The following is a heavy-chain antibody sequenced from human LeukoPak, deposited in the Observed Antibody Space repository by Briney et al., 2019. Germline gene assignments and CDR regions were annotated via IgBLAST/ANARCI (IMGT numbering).Heavy chain of an antibody. D-gene: IGHD3-10*01. CDR2: MNPNSGNT. V-gene: IGHV1-8*01. CDR1: GYTFTSYD. Sequence: ASVKVSCKASGYTFTSYDINWMRQATGQGLEWMGWMNPNSGNTGYAQKFQGRVTMTRNTSISTAYMELSSLRSEDTAVYYCARGVLFDGHVLLWFGESHLSFDYWGQGTLVTVSS. CDR3: ARGVLFDGHVLLWFGESHLSFDY. J-gene: IGHJ4*02.